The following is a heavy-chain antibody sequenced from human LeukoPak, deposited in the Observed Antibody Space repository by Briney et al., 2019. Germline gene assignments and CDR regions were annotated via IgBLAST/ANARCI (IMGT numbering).Heavy chain of an antibody. CDR1: GYTFTGYY. Sequence: GASVKVSCKASGYTFTGYYMHWVRQAPGQGLEWMGWINPNSGGTKYAQKFQGRVTMTRDTSISTAYMELSRLRSDDTAVYYCARVVPAATFDYWGQGTLVTVSS. D-gene: IGHD2-2*01. V-gene: IGHV1-2*02. CDR2: INPNSGGT. J-gene: IGHJ4*02. CDR3: ARVVPAATFDY.